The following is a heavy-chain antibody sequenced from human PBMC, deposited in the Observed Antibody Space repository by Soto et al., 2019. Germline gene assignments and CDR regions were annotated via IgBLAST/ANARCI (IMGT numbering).Heavy chain of an antibody. CDR1: GFTFSSYA. CDR3: ARDHTVNPDYYYYGMDV. D-gene: IGHD4-17*01. Sequence: GGSLRLSCAASGFTFSSYAMHWVRQAPGKGLEWVAVISYDGSNKYYADSVKGRFTISRDNSKNTLYLQMNSLRAEDTAVYYCARDHTVNPDYYYYGMDVWGQGTTVTVSS. J-gene: IGHJ6*02. CDR2: ISYDGSNK. V-gene: IGHV3-30-3*01.